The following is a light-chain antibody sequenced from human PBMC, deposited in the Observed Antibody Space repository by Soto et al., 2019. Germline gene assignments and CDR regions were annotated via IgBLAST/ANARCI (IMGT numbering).Light chain of an antibody. CDR1: QSVSSSY. Sequence: EIVLTQSPGTLSVSPGERDTLSCRASQSVSSSYLAWYQQKPGQAPRLLIYGASSRATGIPDRFSGSGSGTDFTLTISRLEPEDFAVYYCQHYGSSLWTFGQGTKVEIK. CDR2: GAS. J-gene: IGKJ1*01. CDR3: QHYGSSLWT. V-gene: IGKV3-20*01.